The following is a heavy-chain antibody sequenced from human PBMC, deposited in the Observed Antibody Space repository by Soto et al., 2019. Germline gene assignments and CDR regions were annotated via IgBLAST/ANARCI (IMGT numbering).Heavy chain of an antibody. CDR3: ARVGHYYYGMDV. D-gene: IGHD3-3*01. Sequence: ASVKASCKDSGYTLTTNAMHWARQAPGQRLEWMGWINAGNDNTKYSQKFQGRVTITRDTSASTVYMELSSLSSEDTAVYYCARVGHYYYGMDVWGQGTTVTVSS. V-gene: IGHV1-3*01. J-gene: IGHJ6*02. CDR2: INAGNDNT. CDR1: GYTLTTNA.